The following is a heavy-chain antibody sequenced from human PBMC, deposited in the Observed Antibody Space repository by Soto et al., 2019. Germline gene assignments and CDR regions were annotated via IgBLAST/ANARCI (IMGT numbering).Heavy chain of an antibody. V-gene: IGHV3-33*01. CDR3: ARADSSGYCFDY. CDR2: IWYDGRNK. D-gene: IGHD3-22*01. Sequence: QVQLVESGGGVVQPGRSLRLSCAASGFTLSSYGMHWVRQVPGKGLEWVAVIWYDGRNKAYADSVRGRFTISSDNSKNRAYLQMNSLRAEDTAVYFWARADSSGYCFDYWGQGTLVTVFS. CDR1: GFTLSSYG. J-gene: IGHJ4*02.